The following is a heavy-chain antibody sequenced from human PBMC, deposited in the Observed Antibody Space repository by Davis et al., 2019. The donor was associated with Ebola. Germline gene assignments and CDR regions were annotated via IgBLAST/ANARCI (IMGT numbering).Heavy chain of an antibody. V-gene: IGHV3-73*01. Sequence: GGSLRLSCAASGFILSGSTLHWVRQASGKGLEWVGRIRSKANSYATAYAASVKGRFTISRDDSKNTAYLQMNSLKTEDTAVYYCTSTTVSKGDYWGQGTLVTVSS. CDR2: IRSKANSYAT. CDR3: TSTTVSKGDY. D-gene: IGHD4-17*01. CDR1: GFILSGST. J-gene: IGHJ4*02.